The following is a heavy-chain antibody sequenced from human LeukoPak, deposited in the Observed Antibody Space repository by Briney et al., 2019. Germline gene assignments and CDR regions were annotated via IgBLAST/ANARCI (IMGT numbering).Heavy chain of an antibody. CDR2: IYTSGST. J-gene: IGHJ6*03. D-gene: IGHD1-26*01. CDR1: GGPISSYY. Sequence: SETLSLTCTVSGGPISSYYWSWIRQPAGKGLEWIGRIYTSGSTNYNPSLKSRVTISVDTSKSQFSLKLSSVTAADTAVYYCARLRLGAYNYYYMDVWGKGTTITVSS. V-gene: IGHV4-4*07. CDR3: ARLRLGAYNYYYMDV.